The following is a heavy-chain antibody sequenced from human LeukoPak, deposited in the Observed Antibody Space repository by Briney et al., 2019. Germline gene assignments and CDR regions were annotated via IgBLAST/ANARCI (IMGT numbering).Heavy chain of an antibody. CDR3: ARSSIAALGNYYYGMDV. Sequence: SVKVSCKASGGTFSSYAISWVRQAPGQGLEWMGGIIPIFGTANYAQKFQGRVTITADESTSTAYMELSSLRSEDKVVYYCARSSIAALGNYYYGMDVWGQGTTVTVSS. CDR1: GGTFSSYA. D-gene: IGHD6-6*01. CDR2: IIPIFGTA. J-gene: IGHJ6*02. V-gene: IGHV1-69*13.